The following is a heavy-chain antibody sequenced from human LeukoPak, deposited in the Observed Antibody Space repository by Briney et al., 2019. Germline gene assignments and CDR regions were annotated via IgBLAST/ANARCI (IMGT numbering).Heavy chain of an antibody. V-gene: IGHV3-23*01. CDR2: ISGSGGST. Sequence: PGGSLRLSCAASGFTFSSYAMSWVRQAPGKGLEWVSVISGSGGSTYYADSVKGRFTISRDNSKNTLYLQMNSLRAEDTAVYYCAKGYRSAARCNGLHSFDVWGQGTMVTVSS. D-gene: IGHD6-19*01. J-gene: IGHJ3*01. CDR3: AKGYRSAARCNGLHSFDV. CDR1: GFTFSSYA.